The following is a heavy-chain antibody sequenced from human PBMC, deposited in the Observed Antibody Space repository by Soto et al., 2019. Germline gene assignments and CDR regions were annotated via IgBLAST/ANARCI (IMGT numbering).Heavy chain of an antibody. CDR1: GFTFSSYA. CDR3: ARAGSFGDYDILTGYYRY. CDR2: ISYDGSNK. J-gene: IGHJ4*02. D-gene: IGHD3-9*01. Sequence: GGSLKLSCAASGFTFSSYAMHWVRQAPGKGLEWVAVISYDGSNKYYADSVKGRFTISRDNSKNTLYLQMNSLRAEDTAVYYCARAGSFGDYDILTGYYRYWGQGTLVTVSS. V-gene: IGHV3-30-3*01.